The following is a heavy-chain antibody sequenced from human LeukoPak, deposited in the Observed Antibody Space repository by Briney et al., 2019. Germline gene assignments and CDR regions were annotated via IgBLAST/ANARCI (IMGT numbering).Heavy chain of an antibody. CDR1: GFTFSSYG. J-gene: IGHJ3*02. CDR2: IWYDGSNK. Sequence: PGESLRLSCAASGFTFSSYGMHWVRQAPGKGLEWVAVIWYDGSNKYYADSVKGRFTISRDNSKNTLYLQMNSLRAEDTAVYYCARGRYFDWLLGAFDIWGQGTMVTVSS. V-gene: IGHV3-33*08. CDR3: ARGRYFDWLLGAFDI. D-gene: IGHD3-9*01.